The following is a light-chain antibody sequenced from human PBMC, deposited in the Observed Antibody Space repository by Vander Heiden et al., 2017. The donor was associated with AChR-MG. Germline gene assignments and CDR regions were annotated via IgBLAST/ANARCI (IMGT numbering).Light chain of an antibody. CDR3: QVWDSSTGV. V-gene: IGLV3-9*01. CDR1: NIGSKN. CDR2: RDS. J-gene: IGLJ2*01. Sequence: SYQLTQPLSVSVALGQTARITCGGNNIGSKNVHWYQQKPGQAPLLVIYRDSNRPSGIPERFSGSNSGNTATLTISRAQAGDEADYYCQVWDSSTGVFGGGTKLTVL.